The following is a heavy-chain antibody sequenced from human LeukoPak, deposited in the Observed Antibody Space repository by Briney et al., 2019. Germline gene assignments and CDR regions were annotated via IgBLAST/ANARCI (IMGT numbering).Heavy chain of an antibody. V-gene: IGHV4-38-2*02. CDR2: IYHSGST. Sequence: SETLSLTCTVSGYSISSGYYWGWIRQPPGKGLEWIGSIYHSGSTYYNPSLKSRVTISVDTSKNQFSLKLSSVTAADTAVYYCARDSPYCSGGSCYRSTYYYGLDVWGQGTTVTVSS. D-gene: IGHD2-15*01. CDR3: ARDSPYCSGGSCYRSTYYYGLDV. J-gene: IGHJ6*02. CDR1: GYSISSGYY.